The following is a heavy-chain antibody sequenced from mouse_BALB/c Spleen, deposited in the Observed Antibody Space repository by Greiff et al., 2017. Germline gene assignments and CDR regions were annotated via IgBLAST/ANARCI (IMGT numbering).Heavy chain of an antibody. CDR2: INPYNDGT. V-gene: IGHV1-14*01. CDR1: GYTFTSYV. J-gene: IGHJ3*01. Sequence: EVHLVESGPELVKPGASVKMSCKASGYTFTSYVMHWVKQKPGQGLEWIGYINPYNDGTKYNEKFKGKATLTSDKSSSTAYMELSSLTSEDSAVYYCARLLRAYWGQGTLVTVSA. CDR3: ARLLRAY. D-gene: IGHD1-1*01.